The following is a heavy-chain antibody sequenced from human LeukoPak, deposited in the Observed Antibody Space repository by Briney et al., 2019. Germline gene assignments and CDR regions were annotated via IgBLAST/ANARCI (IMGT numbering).Heavy chain of an antibody. CDR1: GFTFSSYA. V-gene: IGHV3-23*01. CDR3: AKVKRYYDFWSGSFDY. CDR2: ISGSGGST. J-gene: IGHJ4*02. Sequence: GGSLRLSCTASGFTFSSYAMSWVRQAPGKGLEWVSAISGSGGSTYYADSVKGRFTISRDNSKNTLYLQMNSLRAEDTAVYYCAKVKRYYDFWSGSFDYWGQGTLVTVSS. D-gene: IGHD3-3*01.